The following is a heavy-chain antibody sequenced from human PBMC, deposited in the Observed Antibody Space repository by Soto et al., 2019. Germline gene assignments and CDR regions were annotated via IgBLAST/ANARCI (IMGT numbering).Heavy chain of an antibody. D-gene: IGHD2-2*01. J-gene: IGHJ1*01. CDR2: ISGSGGST. CDR3: ASQEGYCSSTSCYHSYFQH. Sequence: PGGSLRLSCAASGFTFSSYAMSWVRQAPGKGLEWVSAISGSGGSTYYADSVKGRFTISRDNSKNTLYLQMNSLRAEDTAVYYCASQEGYCSSTSCYHSYFQHWGQGTLVTVPQ. V-gene: IGHV3-23*01. CDR1: GFTFSSYA.